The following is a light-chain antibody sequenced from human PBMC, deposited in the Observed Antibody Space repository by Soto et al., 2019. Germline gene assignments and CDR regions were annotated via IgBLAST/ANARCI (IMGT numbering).Light chain of an antibody. Sequence: QPVLTQPPSASGTPGQRVTISCSGSSSNIGSNTVNWYQQLPGTAPKLLIYSNNQRPSGVPDRFSGSKSGTSASLAISGLQSEDEADYHCAAWDDSLNGVVFGAGTKVTVL. J-gene: IGLJ2*01. V-gene: IGLV1-44*01. CDR2: SNN. CDR3: AAWDDSLNGVV. CDR1: SSNIGSNT.